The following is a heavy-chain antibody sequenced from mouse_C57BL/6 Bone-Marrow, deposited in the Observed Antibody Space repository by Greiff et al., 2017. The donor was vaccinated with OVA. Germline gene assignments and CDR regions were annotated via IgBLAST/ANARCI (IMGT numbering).Heavy chain of an antibody. V-gene: IGHV1-50*01. CDR3: ARWGTTVVDFDY. CDR2: IDPSDSYT. Sequence: VQLQQPGAELVKPGASVKLSCKASGYTFTSYWMQWVKQRPGQGLEWIGEIDPSDSYTNYNQKFKGKATLTVDTSSSTAYMQLSSLTSEDSAVYYCARWGTTVVDFDYWGQGTTLTVSS. J-gene: IGHJ2*01. D-gene: IGHD1-1*01. CDR1: GYTFTSYW.